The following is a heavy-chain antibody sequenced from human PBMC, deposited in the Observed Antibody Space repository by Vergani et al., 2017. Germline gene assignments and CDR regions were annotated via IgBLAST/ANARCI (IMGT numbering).Heavy chain of an antibody. D-gene: IGHD3-22*01. V-gene: IGHV4-59*01. CDR2: IYYSGST. Sequence: QVQLQESGPGLVKPSETLSLTCTVSGGSISSYYWSWIRQPPGKGLEWIGYIYYSGSTNYNPSLKSRVTISVDTSKNQFSLKLSSVTAADTAVYYCARDQATYYYDSSGYYFSYYYGMDVWGQGP. CDR1: GGSISSYY. CDR3: ARDQATYYYDSSGYYFSYYYGMDV. J-gene: IGHJ6*02.